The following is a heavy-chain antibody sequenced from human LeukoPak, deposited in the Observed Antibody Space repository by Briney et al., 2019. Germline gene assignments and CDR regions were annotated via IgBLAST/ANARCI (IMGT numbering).Heavy chain of an antibody. V-gene: IGHV3-23*01. CDR2: ISGSGGST. J-gene: IGHJ4*02. Sequence: PGGSLRLSCAASGFTFSSYAMSWVRQAPGKGLEWVSAISGSGGSTYYADSVKGRFTISRDNSKNTLYLQMNSLRAEDTAVYYCANSRGAYYDFWSGYNGNLFDYWGQGTLVTVSS. CDR1: GFTFSSYA. CDR3: ANSRGAYYDFWSGYNGNLFDY. D-gene: IGHD3-3*01.